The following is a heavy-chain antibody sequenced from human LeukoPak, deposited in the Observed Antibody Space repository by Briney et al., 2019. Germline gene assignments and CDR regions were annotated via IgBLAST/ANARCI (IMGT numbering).Heavy chain of an antibody. Sequence: ASVKVSCKASGYTFTGYYMHWVRQAPGQGLEWMGWINPNSGGTNYAQKFQGRVTMTRDTSISTAYMELSRLRSDDTAVYYCARDHFIVGATDYWGQGTLATVSS. CDR3: ARDHFIVGATDY. J-gene: IGHJ4*02. D-gene: IGHD1-26*01. CDR1: GYTFTGYY. V-gene: IGHV1-2*02. CDR2: INPNSGGT.